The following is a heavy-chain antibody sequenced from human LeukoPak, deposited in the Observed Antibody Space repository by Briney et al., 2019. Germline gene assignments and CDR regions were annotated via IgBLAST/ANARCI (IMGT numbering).Heavy chain of an antibody. Sequence: ESGGGLVQPGGSLRLSCAASGFTFSGYAMSWVRQAPGKGLEWVSAISGSGGSTYYADSVKGRFTISRDNSKNTLYLQMNSLRAADTAVYYCAKGSGSGWYGWFAPWGQGTLVTVPS. D-gene: IGHD6-19*01. CDR1: GFTFSGYA. J-gene: IGHJ5*02. V-gene: IGHV3-23*01. CDR2: ISGSGGST. CDR3: AKGSGSGWYGWFAP.